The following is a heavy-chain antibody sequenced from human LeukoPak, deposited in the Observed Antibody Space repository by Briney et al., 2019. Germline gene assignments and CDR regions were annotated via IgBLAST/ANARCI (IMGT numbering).Heavy chain of an antibody. CDR3: ARVKLWFGENLYPPGPQYFDY. CDR1: GYTFTSYG. V-gene: IGHV1-18*01. J-gene: IGHJ4*02. CDR2: ISAYNGNT. Sequence: GASVKVSCKASGYTFTSYGISWVRQAPGQGLEWMGWISAYNGNTNYAQKLQGRVTMTTDTSTSTAYMELRSLRSDDTAVYYCARVKLWFGENLYPPGPQYFDYWGQGTLVTVSS. D-gene: IGHD3-10*01.